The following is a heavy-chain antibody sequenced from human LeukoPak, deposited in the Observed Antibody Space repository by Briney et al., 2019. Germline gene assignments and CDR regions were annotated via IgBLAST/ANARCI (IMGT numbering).Heavy chain of an antibody. CDR2: LGSSGSTI. CDR1: GFTFSSYE. Sequence: QPGGSLRLSCAASGFTFSSYEMNWVRQAPGKGLEWVSYLGSSGSTIYYADSVKGRSTISRDNAMNSLYLQLNSLRADDTAVYYCARDLLARPPVTTGGRIWGEGALVAVSS. J-gene: IGHJ1*01. V-gene: IGHV3-48*03. CDR3: ARDLLARPPVTTGGRI. D-gene: IGHD4-17*01.